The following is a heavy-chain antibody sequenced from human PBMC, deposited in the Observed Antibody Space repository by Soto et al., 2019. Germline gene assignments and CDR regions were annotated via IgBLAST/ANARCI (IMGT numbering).Heavy chain of an antibody. CDR2: INHSGST. Sequence: LSLTCAVYGGSFSGYYWSWIRQPPGKGLEWIGEINHSGSTNYNPSLKSRVTISVDTSKNQFSLKLSSVTAADTAVYYCARQWELLQSFDPWGQGTLVTVAS. J-gene: IGHJ5*02. V-gene: IGHV4-34*01. CDR3: ARQWELLQSFDP. CDR1: GGSFSGYY. D-gene: IGHD1-26*01.